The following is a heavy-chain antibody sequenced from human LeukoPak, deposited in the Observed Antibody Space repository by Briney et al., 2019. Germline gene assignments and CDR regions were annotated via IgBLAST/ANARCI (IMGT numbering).Heavy chain of an antibody. J-gene: IGHJ4*02. CDR1: GGSISSGCYY. D-gene: IGHD6-19*01. CDR3: ARGRCNSSGWCHFDH. Sequence: PSQTMSLTCTVSGGSISSGCYYWSWIRQPAGKGLEWIGHIYTSGSTNYNPSLKSRVTISVDTSKNQFSLGLSSVTAADTGLYYCARGRCNSSGWCHFDHWGQGTLVTVSS. CDR2: IYTSGST. V-gene: IGHV4-61*09.